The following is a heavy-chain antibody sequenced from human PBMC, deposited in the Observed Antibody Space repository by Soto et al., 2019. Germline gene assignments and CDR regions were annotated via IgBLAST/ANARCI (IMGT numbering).Heavy chain of an antibody. CDR2: ISAYNGNT. J-gene: IGHJ4*02. D-gene: IGHD2-15*01. CDR1: GYTFTSYG. V-gene: IGHV1-18*01. CDR3: ARSRYCSGGSCYSGIDY. Sequence: ASVKVSCKASGYTFTSYGISWVRQAPGQGLEWMGWISAYNGNTNYAQKLQGRVTMTTDTSTSTAYMELRSLRSDDTAVYYCARSRYCSGGSCYSGIDYWGQGTLVTVSS.